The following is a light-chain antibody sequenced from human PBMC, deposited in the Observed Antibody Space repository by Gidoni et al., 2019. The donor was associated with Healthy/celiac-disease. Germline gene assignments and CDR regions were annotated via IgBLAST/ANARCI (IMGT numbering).Light chain of an antibody. CDR2: LGS. J-gene: IGKJ4*01. Sequence: DIVITQSPLSLPVTPGEPASISCRSSQSRLPSNGYNDLDWYLQKPGQSPQLLSYLGSNRASGVTYRVSGSGSGTDFTLKISRVEAEDVGVYYCMQALQTPTFGGXTKVEIK. V-gene: IGKV2-28*01. CDR1: QSRLPSNGYND. CDR3: MQALQTPT.